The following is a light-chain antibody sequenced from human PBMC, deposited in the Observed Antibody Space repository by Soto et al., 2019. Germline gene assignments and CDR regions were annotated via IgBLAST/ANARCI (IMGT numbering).Light chain of an antibody. Sequence: QAVVTQEPSVTVSPGGTVTLTCGSGTGPVTTGHYPFWFQQKPDQAPRTLIYDTSNKHSWTPARFSGSLLGGKAALTLSGAQPEDEADYYCLLSYSGARVFGGGTKLTVL. CDR1: TGPVTTGHY. J-gene: IGLJ2*01. CDR3: LLSYSGARV. V-gene: IGLV7-46*01. CDR2: DTS.